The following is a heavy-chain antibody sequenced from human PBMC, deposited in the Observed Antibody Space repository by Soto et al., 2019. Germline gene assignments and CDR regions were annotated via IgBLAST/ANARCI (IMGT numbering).Heavy chain of an antibody. CDR3: AGEKVGTTGIDF. D-gene: IGHD1-26*01. CDR1: GDTFTGYD. J-gene: IGHJ4*01. CDR2: MNPNSGNT. V-gene: IGHV1-8*01. Sequence: QAQLVQSGGEAKKPGASVKVSCKASGDTFTGYDINWVRQATGQGLEWMGWMNPNSGNTGYAQNFQGRVTMTRDNSITTAYMELTSLRDDDSAVYYCAGEKVGTTGIDFWGHGTLVTVSS.